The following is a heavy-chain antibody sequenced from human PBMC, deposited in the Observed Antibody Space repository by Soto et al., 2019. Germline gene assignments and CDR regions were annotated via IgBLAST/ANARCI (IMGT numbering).Heavy chain of an antibody. CDR2: MYSSGSS. CDR3: VRSGHTFGGVM. V-gene: IGHV4-59*01. CDR1: GASMNNYY. D-gene: IGHD3-16*01. J-gene: IGHJ4*02. Sequence: SETLSLTCNVSGASMNNYYGSWVRQPPGRGLEWIGYMYSSGSSNYNSSLKSRVTISVDTSKNQFSLKLSSVTAADTAVYYCVRSGHTFGGVMWGLGTLVTVSS.